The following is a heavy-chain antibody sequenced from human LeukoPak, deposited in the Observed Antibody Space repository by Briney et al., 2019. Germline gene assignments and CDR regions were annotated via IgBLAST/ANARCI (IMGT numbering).Heavy chain of an antibody. J-gene: IGHJ4*02. CDR2: IYYSGST. V-gene: IGHV4-31*03. CDR1: GGSISSGGYY. D-gene: IGHD5-12*01. Sequence: SETLSLTCPVSGGSISSGGYYWSWIRQHPGKGLEWIGYIYYSGSTYYNPSLKSRVTISVDTSKNQFSLKLSSVTAADTAVYYCARWLPFQYYFDYWGQGTLVTVSS. CDR3: ARWLPFQYYFDY.